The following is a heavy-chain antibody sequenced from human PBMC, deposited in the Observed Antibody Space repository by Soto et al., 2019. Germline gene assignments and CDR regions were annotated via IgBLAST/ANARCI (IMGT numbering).Heavy chain of an antibody. V-gene: IGHV1-24*01. CDR2: FDPEDGET. CDR1: GYTLTELS. Sequence: ASVKVSCKVSGYTLTELSMHWVRQAPGKGLEWMGGFDPEDGETIYAQKFQGRVTMTEDTSTNTAYMELSSLRSEDTAVYYCATSIRSSQSLTYYDFWSGYYTGDYWGQGTLVTVSS. CDR3: ATSIRSSQSLTYYDFWSGYYTGDY. D-gene: IGHD3-3*01. J-gene: IGHJ4*02.